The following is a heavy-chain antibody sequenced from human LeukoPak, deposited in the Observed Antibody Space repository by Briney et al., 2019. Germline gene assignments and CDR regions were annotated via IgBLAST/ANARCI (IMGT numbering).Heavy chain of an antibody. V-gene: IGHV4-59*08. CDR3: ARHSTTWTPFDY. Sequence: SETLSLTCTVSGGSISSYYWSWIRQPPGKGLEWIGYIYYSGSTNYNPSLKSRVTISVDTSENQFSLKLSSVTAADTAVYYCARHSTTWTPFDYWGQGTLVTVSS. J-gene: IGHJ4*02. CDR1: GGSISSYY. D-gene: IGHD2/OR15-2a*01. CDR2: IYYSGST.